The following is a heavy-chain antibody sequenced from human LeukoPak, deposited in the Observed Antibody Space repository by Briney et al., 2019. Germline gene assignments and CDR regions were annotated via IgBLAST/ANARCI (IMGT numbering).Heavy chain of an antibody. Sequence: GGSLRLSCSASGFTFSSFGMHWVRQAPGKGLEHVSTIGSDGDSTYYADSVKDRFTISRDNSKNALYLQMTSLRPEDSAVYYCVSPVFINYWGQGTLVTVSS. D-gene: IGHD1-14*01. V-gene: IGHV3-64D*06. CDR1: GFTFSSFG. J-gene: IGHJ4*01. CDR3: VSPVFINY. CDR2: IGSDGDST.